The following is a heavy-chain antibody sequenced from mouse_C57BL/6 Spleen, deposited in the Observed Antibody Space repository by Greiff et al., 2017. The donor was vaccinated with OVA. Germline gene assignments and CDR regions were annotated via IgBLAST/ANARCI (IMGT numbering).Heavy chain of an antibody. J-gene: IGHJ4*01. D-gene: IGHD1-1*01. CDR2: IWRGGST. CDR1: GFSLTSYG. CDR3: AKNYYGSSYEDYYAMDY. Sequence: VQLQQSGPGLVQPSQSLSITCTVSGFSLTSYGVHWVRQSPGKGLEWLGVIWRGGSTDYNAAFMSRLSITKDNSKSQVFFKMNSLQADDTAIYYCAKNYYGSSYEDYYAMDYWGQGTSVTVSS. V-gene: IGHV2-5*01.